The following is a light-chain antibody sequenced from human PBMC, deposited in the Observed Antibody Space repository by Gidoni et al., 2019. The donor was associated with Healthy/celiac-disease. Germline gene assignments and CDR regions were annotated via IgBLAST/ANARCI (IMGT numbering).Light chain of an antibody. CDR3: AAWDDSLKV. CDR1: SSNIGSNY. CDR2: STN. V-gene: IGLV1-47*01. Sequence: QSVLTQPPSASGTPGQRVTISCSGSSSNIGSNYVYWYQQLPGTAPKLPPHSTNQRPSGVPDRFSGSKSGTSASLAISGLRSEDEADYYCAAWDDSLKVFGGGTKLTVL. J-gene: IGLJ3*02.